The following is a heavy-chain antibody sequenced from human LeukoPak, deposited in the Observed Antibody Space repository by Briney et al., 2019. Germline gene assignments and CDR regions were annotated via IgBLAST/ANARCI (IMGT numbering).Heavy chain of an antibody. CDR3: SRVGGQWIPLY. Sequence: GESLKISCQASGYSFSDYWIGWVRQMPGKGLEWMGIMHPGYSDTRYSPSFQGQVTISADTSIRTVYLQWSSLQASDTAVYYCSRVGGQWIPLYLGQGTLLTVSS. D-gene: IGHD6-19*01. CDR1: GYSFSDYW. CDR2: MHPGYSDT. J-gene: IGHJ4*02. V-gene: IGHV5-51*01.